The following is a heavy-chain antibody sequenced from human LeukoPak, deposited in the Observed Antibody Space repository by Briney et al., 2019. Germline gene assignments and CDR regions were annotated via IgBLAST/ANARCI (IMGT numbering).Heavy chain of an antibody. CDR3: ARQPLIRQLVQFGY. CDR1: GGSISSGDYY. Sequence: SETLSLTCTVSGGSISSGDYYWSWIRQPPGKGLEWIGYIYYSGSTYYNPSLKSRVTISVDTSKNQFSLKLSSVTAADTAVYYCARQPLIRQLVQFGYWGQGTLVTVSS. D-gene: IGHD6-6*01. CDR2: IYYSGST. V-gene: IGHV4-30-4*01. J-gene: IGHJ4*02.